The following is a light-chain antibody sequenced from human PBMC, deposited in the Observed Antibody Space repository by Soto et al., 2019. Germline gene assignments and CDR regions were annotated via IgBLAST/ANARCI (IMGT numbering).Light chain of an antibody. V-gene: IGKV3-20*01. CDR3: QLYGISPQ. CDR1: QTSGSNF. CDR2: ASS. Sequence: EIVLTQSPGTLSLSPGERATLSCKTSQTSGSNFLAWYQHKPGQAPRLLIYASSNRATGIPDRFSGSASGPDFTLTINRLEPEDFVVYYCQLYGISPQFGQGTRLEIK. J-gene: IGKJ5*01.